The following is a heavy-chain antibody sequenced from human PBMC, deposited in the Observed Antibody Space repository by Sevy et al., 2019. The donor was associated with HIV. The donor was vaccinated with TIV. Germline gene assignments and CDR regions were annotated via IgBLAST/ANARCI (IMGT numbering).Heavy chain of an antibody. V-gene: IGHV3-23*01. CDR1: GFTFSKYS. Sequence: GESLKISCAASGFTFSKYSMSWVRQAPGKGLEWVSTFSFGCGRINYADSVKGRFTISRDDSKNTLYLQMNSLRAEDTAVYYCAREGCTKPHDYWGQRTLVTVSS. D-gene: IGHD2-8*01. CDR3: AREGCTKPHDY. J-gene: IGHJ4*02. CDR2: FSFGCGRI.